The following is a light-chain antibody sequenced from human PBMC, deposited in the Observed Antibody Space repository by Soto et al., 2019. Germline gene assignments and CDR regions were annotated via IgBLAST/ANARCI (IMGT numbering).Light chain of an antibody. CDR1: SGDVGGYKY. Sequence: QSVLTQPRSLSGSPGQSVTMACTGTSGDVGGYKYVSWYQQHPGKAPKLMIYDVTKRPSGVPDRFSGSKSGNTASLPISGRQAEDEADYYCCSYAGSYTHVVFGGGTKLTVL. V-gene: IGLV2-11*01. CDR2: DVT. CDR3: CSYAGSYTHVV. J-gene: IGLJ2*01.